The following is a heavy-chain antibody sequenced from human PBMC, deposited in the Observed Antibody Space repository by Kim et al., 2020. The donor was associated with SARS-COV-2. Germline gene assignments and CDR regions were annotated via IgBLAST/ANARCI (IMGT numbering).Heavy chain of an antibody. Sequence: SETLSLTCTVSGGSVSSGSYYWSWIRQPPGKGLEWIGYIYYSGSTNYNPSLKSRVTISVDTSKNQFSLKLSSVTAADTAVYYCARDVEDSSLFSDAFDIWGQGTMVTVSS. CDR3: ARDVEDSSLFSDAFDI. CDR1: GGSVSSGSYY. J-gene: IGHJ3*02. D-gene: IGHD3-22*01. CDR2: IYYSGST. V-gene: IGHV4-61*01.